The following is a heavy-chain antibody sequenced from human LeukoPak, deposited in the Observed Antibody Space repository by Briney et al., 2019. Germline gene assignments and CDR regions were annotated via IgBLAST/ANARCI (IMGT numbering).Heavy chain of an antibody. J-gene: IGHJ5*02. V-gene: IGHV1-69*13. CDR3: ARPNGSGSP. Sequence: SVKVSCKASGYTFTSYAMHWVRQAPGQGLEWMGGIIPIFGTANYAQKFQGRVTITADESTSTAYMELSSLRSEDTAVYYCARPNGSGSPWGQGTLVTVSS. CDR1: GYTFTSYA. CDR2: IIPIFGTA. D-gene: IGHD3-10*01.